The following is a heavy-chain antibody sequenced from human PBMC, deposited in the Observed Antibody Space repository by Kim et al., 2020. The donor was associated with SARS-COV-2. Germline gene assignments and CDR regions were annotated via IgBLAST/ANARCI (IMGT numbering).Heavy chain of an antibody. V-gene: IGHV1-69*13. D-gene: IGHD6-19*01. J-gene: IGHJ5*02. CDR1: GGTFSSYA. CDR3: ARAHSSGWYVGGNWFDH. Sequence: SVKISCKASGGTFSSYAISWVRQAPGQGLEWMGGIIPIFGTANYAQKFQGRVTITADESTSTAYMELSSLRSEDTAVYYCARAHSSGWYVGGNWFDHWGQGTLVTVSS. CDR2: IIPIFGTA.